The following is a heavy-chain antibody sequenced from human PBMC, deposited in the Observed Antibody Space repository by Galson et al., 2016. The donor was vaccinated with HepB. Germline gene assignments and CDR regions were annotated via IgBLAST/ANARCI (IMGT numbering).Heavy chain of an antibody. D-gene: IGHD4-17*01. CDR3: MSPYYGDYKNF. J-gene: IGHJ4*02. Sequence: SLRLSCAVSGFTFRDYSMHWVRQAPGKRLEYVSAITANGDATFYADSVQGRFTISRDNAKNTFYLQMTSLRHEDPAIYYCMSPYYGDYKNFWGQGTLVTVSS. CDR1: GFTFRDYS. V-gene: IGHV3-64D*06. CDR2: ITANGDAT.